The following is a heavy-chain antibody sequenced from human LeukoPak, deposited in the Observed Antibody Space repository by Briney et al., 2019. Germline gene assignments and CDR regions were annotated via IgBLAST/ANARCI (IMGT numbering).Heavy chain of an antibody. CDR2: ISRSSSYI. CDR3: AREAPTVTRDFDY. D-gene: IGHD4-17*01. CDR1: GFTFSSYS. J-gene: IGHJ4*02. V-gene: IGHV3-21*01. Sequence: GGSLRLSCAASGFTFSSYSMNCVRQAPGKGLEWVSSISRSSSYIYYADSVKGRFTISRDNAKNSLYLQMNSLRAEDTAVYYCAREAPTVTRDFDYWGQGTLVTVSS.